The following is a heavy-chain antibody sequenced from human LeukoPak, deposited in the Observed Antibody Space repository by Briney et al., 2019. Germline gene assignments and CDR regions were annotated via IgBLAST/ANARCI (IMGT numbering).Heavy chain of an antibody. Sequence: SETLSLTCAVSGGSISSSNWWSWVRQPPGKGLEWIGEIYHSGSTNYNPSLKSRVTISVDKSKNQFSLKLSSVTAADTAVYYCARDVSSTSSWWFDPWGQGTLVIVSS. D-gene: IGHD2-2*01. CDR3: ARDVSSTSSWWFDP. V-gene: IGHV4-4*02. J-gene: IGHJ5*02. CDR1: GGSISSSNW. CDR2: IYHSGST.